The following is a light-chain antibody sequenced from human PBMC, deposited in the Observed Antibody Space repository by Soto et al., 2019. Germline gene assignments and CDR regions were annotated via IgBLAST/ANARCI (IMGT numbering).Light chain of an antibody. V-gene: IGLV2-23*01. J-gene: IGLJ3*02. CDR2: EGT. CDR1: NSGFGDNDI. CDR3: CSYAGGGTYV. Sequence: QSALTQPASVSGSPGQSITISCSGINSGFGDNDIVSWYQQAPGRPPRLIIYEGTSRPSGVSIRCSGSHSVSAASLTISGLQADDESDYYCCSYAGGGTYVFGGGTKLTVL.